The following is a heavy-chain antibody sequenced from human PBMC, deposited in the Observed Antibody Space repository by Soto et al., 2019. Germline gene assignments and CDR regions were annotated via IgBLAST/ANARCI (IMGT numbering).Heavy chain of an antibody. CDR3: IQSRCGGDCLQSYASYYYYGMDV. J-gene: IGHJ6*02. CDR1: AFSLSTGGVG. D-gene: IGHD2-21*02. CDR2: IYWDDDK. V-gene: IGHV2-5*02. Sequence: QITLKESGPTLVKPTQTLTLTCTFSAFSLSTGGVGVGWIRQPTGKALEWLALIYWDDDKRYSPSLRSRLTITKDTSKNQVVLTMTNMDTVDTATYYCIQSRCGGDCLQSYASYYYYGMDVWGQGTTVTVSS.